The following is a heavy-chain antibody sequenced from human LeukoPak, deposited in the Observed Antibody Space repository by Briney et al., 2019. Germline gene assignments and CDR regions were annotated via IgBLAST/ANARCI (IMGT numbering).Heavy chain of an antibody. D-gene: IGHD2-15*01. CDR3: RAVVVAAAVVYYFDY. V-gene: IGHV3-23*01. CDR2: ISGSGGST. CDR1: GFTFSSYS. Sequence: PAGTLRLSCAASGFTFSSYSMSWVRQAPGKGLEWVAAISGSGGSTYYADSVKGRFTISRDNSKNTLYLQMNSLRAEDTAVYYCRAVVVAAAVVYYFDYWGQGTLVTVSS. J-gene: IGHJ4*02.